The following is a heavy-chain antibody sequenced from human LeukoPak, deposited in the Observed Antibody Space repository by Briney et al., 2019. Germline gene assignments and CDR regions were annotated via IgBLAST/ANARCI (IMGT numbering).Heavy chain of an antibody. CDR1: GGSISSSSYY. J-gene: IGHJ4*02. V-gene: IGHV4-39*01. CDR3: ARLYIQTMVFDY. D-gene: IGHD4/OR15-4a*01. Sequence: SETLSLTCTVSGGSISSSSYYWVWLRQPPGRGLEWIGNIYYRGTTYYNPSLKSRVTMSVDTSKNRFSLNLNSVTAADTAVFYCARLYIQTMVFDYWGQGTLVTVSS. CDR2: IYYRGTT.